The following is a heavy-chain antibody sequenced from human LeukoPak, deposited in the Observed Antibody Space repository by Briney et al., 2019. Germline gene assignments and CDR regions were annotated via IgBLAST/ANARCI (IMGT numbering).Heavy chain of an antibody. V-gene: IGHV3-49*04. Sequence: PGGSLRLSCTASGFTFDDYAMSWVRQAPGKGLEWVGFIRSKAYGGTTEYAASVKGRFTISRDDSKSIAYLQMNSLKTEDTAVYYCTREFHTPKSILGAFDIWGQGTMVTVSS. D-gene: IGHD2-21*01. CDR3: TREFHTPKSILGAFDI. CDR2: IRSKAYGGTT. CDR1: GFTFDDYA. J-gene: IGHJ3*02.